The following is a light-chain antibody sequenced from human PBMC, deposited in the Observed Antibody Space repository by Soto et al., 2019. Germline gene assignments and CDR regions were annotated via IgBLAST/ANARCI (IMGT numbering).Light chain of an antibody. CDR3: QQYESTPPT. CDR1: QSVLYSSNNKNY. V-gene: IGKV4-1*01. Sequence: DIVMTQSPDSLAVSLGERATINCKSSQSVLYSSNNKNYLAWYQQRPGQPPKLLIYWASTRESGVPDRFSGSGSGTDSPLTITSLQAEDVAVYYYQQYESTPPTFGQGTKLEIK. J-gene: IGKJ2*01. CDR2: WAS.